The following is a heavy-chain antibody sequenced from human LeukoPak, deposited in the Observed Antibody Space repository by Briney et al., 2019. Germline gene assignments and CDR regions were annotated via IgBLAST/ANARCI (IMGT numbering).Heavy chain of an antibody. CDR1: GFTFSDYY. J-gene: IGHJ3*02. CDR2: ISSSGSTI. V-gene: IGHV3-11*04. Sequence: GGSLRLSCAASGFTFSDYYMSWLRQAPGKGLEWVSYISSSGSTIYYADSVKGRFTISRDNAKNSLYLQMNSLRAEDTAVYYGARGEDGYNFGGDAFDIWGQGTMVTVSS. CDR3: ARGEDGYNFGGDAFDI. D-gene: IGHD5-24*01.